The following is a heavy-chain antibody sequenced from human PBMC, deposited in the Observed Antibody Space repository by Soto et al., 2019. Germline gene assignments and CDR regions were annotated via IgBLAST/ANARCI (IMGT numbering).Heavy chain of an antibody. CDR2: MYTGGSK. CDR1: GFTLTSND. V-gene: IGHV3-53*01. D-gene: IGHD5-18*01. Sequence: PGGSLRLSWGASGFTLTSNDISLVRQAPGKGLEWVPVMYTGGSKYYADSVKGRFTLSRDSSKSTLYLQMNSLRAEDTAVYYCARAGYSYGYDYWGQGTLVTVSS. CDR3: ARAGYSYGYDY. J-gene: IGHJ4*02.